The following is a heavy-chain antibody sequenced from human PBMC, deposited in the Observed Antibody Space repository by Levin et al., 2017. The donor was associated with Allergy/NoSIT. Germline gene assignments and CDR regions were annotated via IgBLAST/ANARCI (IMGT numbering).Heavy chain of an antibody. V-gene: IGHV3-43*01. CDR2: ISWDGGST. D-gene: IGHD6-13*01. CDR1: GFTFDDYT. J-gene: IGHJ6*02. CDR3: CAAAGTVGPYYYGMDV. Sequence: PGGSLRLSCAASGFTFDDYTMHWVRQAPGKGLEWVSLISWDGGSTYYADSVKGRFTISRDNSKNSLYLQMNSLRTEDTALYYCCAAAGTVGPYYYGMDVWGQGTTVTVSS.